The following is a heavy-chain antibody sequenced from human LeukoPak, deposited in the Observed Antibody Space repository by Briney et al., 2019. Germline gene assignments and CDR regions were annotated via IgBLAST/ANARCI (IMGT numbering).Heavy chain of an antibody. V-gene: IGHV3-11*04. CDR2: ISNIDDTM. D-gene: IGHD3-22*01. CDR1: GFIFSDFY. Sequence: GGSLRLSCAASGFIFSDFYMSWIRQAPGKGLEWVSHISNIDDTMHYADSVKGRFSISRDNAKNSLYLQMDSLRAEDTAVYYCARDSVHGYYDSSGYSALFDYWGQGTMVTVSS. J-gene: IGHJ4*02. CDR3: ARDSVHGYYDSSGYSALFDY.